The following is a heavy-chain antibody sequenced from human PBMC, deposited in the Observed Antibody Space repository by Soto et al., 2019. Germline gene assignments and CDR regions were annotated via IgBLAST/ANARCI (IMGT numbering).Heavy chain of an antibody. CDR3: ARGGASSKWFDP. V-gene: IGHV4-31*03. CDR2: ISYSGTT. CDR1: GGSISSDASF. D-gene: IGHD2-15*01. J-gene: IGHJ5*02. Sequence: QVQLQESGPGLVKPSQTLSLTCTVSGGSISSDASFWSWIRQLPGKGPGWIAFISYSGTTSYNPSLRSRVTVSADTSKRQFSLNLSSVTAADTAVYYCARGGASSKWFDPWGQGTLVTVSS.